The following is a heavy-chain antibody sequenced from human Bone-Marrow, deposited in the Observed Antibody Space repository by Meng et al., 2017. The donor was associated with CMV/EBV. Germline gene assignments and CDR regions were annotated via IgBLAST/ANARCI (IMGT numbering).Heavy chain of an antibody. CDR3: AKDRPLSY. CDR1: GFTFSSYA. Sequence: GESLKISCAASGFTFSSYAMSWVRQAPGKGLEWVSAISGSGGSTYYAASVKGRFTISRDNSKNTLYLQMNSLRAEDTAVNYCAKDRPLSYWGQGTLVTVSS. V-gene: IGHV3-23*01. CDR2: ISGSGGST. J-gene: IGHJ4*02. D-gene: IGHD6-6*01.